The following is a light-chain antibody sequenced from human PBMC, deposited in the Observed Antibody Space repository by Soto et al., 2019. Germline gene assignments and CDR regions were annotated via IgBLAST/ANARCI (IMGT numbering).Light chain of an antibody. Sequence: EIVMTQSPATLSVSLGERATLSCRASQSVGSDLAWYQHKPGQAPSLLIYGASTRAAGIPARFSGSGSGTDFTLTISSLQSEDFAIYYCQQYNNWPQGTFGQGTKVEIK. V-gene: IGKV3-15*01. J-gene: IGKJ1*01. CDR1: QSVGSD. CDR3: QQYNNWPQGT. CDR2: GAS.